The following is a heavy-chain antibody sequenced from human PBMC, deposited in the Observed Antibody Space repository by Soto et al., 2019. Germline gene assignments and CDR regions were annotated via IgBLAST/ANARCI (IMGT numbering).Heavy chain of an antibody. Sequence: PSETLSLTCTVSGGSISSGVYYWIWIRQHPGKVLEWIGYIYYSGSTYYNPSLKSRVTISVDTSKNQFSLKLSSVTAADTAVYYCARHDGARATYYFDYWGQGTLVTVSS. V-gene: IGHV4-31*02. CDR1: GGSISSGVYY. J-gene: IGHJ4*02. D-gene: IGHD2-8*01. CDR3: ARHDGARATYYFDY. CDR2: IYYSGST.